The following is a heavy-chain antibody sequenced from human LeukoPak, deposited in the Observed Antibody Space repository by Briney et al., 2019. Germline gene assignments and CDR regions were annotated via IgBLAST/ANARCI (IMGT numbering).Heavy chain of an antibody. J-gene: IGHJ3*02. V-gene: IGHV1-46*01. Sequence: ASVTVSCKASGYTFTICYMHWVRQAPGQGREGMGIINPSGGSTSYAQKFQGRVTMTRDTSTCTVYLELSSLRSEDAAVYSCARDLTMVRGVIIGLFAFDIWGQGTMVTVSS. CDR3: ARDLTMVRGVIIGLFAFDI. CDR1: GYTFTICY. D-gene: IGHD3-10*01. CDR2: INPSGGST.